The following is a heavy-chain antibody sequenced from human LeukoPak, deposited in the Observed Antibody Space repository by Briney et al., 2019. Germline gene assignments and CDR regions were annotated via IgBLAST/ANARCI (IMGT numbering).Heavy chain of an antibody. CDR3: ARDPYYDSSGYD. J-gene: IGHJ4*02. Sequence: ASVKVSCKASGYTFTNYGISWVRQAPGQGLEWMGWISAYNGNTNYAQKLQGRVTMTTDTSTSTAYMELSSLRSEDTAVYYCARDPYYDSSGYDWGQGTLVTVSS. CDR2: ISAYNGNT. CDR1: GYTFTNYG. V-gene: IGHV1-18*01. D-gene: IGHD3-22*01.